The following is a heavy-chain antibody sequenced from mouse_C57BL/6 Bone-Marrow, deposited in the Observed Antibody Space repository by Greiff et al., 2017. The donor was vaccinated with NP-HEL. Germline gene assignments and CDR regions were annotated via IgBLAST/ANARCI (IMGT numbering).Heavy chain of an antibody. CDR2: ISNLAYSI. CDR1: GFTFSDYG. CDR3: ARLGLYPCFDY. V-gene: IGHV5-15*01. D-gene: IGHD1-3*01. J-gene: IGHJ2*01. Sequence: EVKVVESGGGLVQPGGSLKLSCAASGFTFSDYGMAWVRQAPRKGPEWVAFISNLAYSIYYADNVTGRFTISRENAKNTLYLEMSSLRSEDTAVYYCARLGLYPCFDYWGQGTTLTVSS.